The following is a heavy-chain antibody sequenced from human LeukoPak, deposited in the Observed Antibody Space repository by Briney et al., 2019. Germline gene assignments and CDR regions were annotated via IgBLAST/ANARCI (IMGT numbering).Heavy chain of an antibody. J-gene: IGHJ4*02. Sequence: LSLTCTVSGGSISSGGYSWSWIRQPPGKGLEWIGYIYHSGSTYYNPSLKSRVTISVDRSKNQFSLKLSSVTAADTAVYYCARGGYYYDSSGYYLDYWGRGTLVTVSS. CDR3: ARGGYYYDSSGYYLDY. CDR1: GGSISSGGYS. D-gene: IGHD3-22*01. CDR2: IYHSGST. V-gene: IGHV4-30-2*01.